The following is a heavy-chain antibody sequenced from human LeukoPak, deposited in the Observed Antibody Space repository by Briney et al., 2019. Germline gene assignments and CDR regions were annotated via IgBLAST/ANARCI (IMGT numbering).Heavy chain of an antibody. CDR2: IGGSGGST. CDR3: ARDMVEGAFDI. CDR1: GFTFSSYA. D-gene: IGHD3-10*01. Sequence: GGSLRLSCAASGFTFSSYAMSWVRQAPGKGLEWVSAIGGSGGSTYYADSVKGRFTISRDNAKNSLYLQMNSLRAEDTAVYYCARDMVEGAFDIWGQGTMVTVSS. J-gene: IGHJ3*02. V-gene: IGHV3-23*01.